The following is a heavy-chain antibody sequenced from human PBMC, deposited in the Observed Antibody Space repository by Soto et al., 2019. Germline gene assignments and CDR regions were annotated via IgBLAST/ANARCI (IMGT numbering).Heavy chain of an antibody. CDR1: GYTFSAYG. CDR2: ISAHNGNT. CDR3: ATADYCSGGSCYPGTTDY. Sequence: QVQLVQSGAEVKKPGASVKVSCKASGYTFSAYGINWVRQAPGQGLEWMAWISAHNGNTKYAQKLQGRVTMTTDTSTSTAYMELRSLRSDDTAVYYCATADYCSGGSCYPGTTDYWGQGTLVTVSS. D-gene: IGHD2-15*01. J-gene: IGHJ4*02. V-gene: IGHV1-18*01.